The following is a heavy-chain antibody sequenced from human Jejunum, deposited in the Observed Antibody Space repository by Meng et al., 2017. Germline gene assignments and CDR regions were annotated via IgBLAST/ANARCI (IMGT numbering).Heavy chain of an antibody. V-gene: IGHV3-7*01. J-gene: IGHJ4*02. CDR2: INQDGSQT. D-gene: IGHD1-26*01. CDR1: GFTVNTAW. Sequence: GESLRLSCAASGFTVNTAWMSWVRQPPGGGLEWVADINQDGSQTRYVDSVKGRFTISRDNTKNSLFLQMVGLSAEDSAVYYCASDPAWGALDYWGQGTLVT. CDR3: ASDPAWGALDY.